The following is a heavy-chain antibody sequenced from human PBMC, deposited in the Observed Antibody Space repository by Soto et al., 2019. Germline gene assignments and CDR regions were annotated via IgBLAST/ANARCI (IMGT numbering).Heavy chain of an antibody. J-gene: IGHJ5*02. D-gene: IGHD3-3*01. CDR2: ISAYNGNT. V-gene: IGHV1-18*01. CDR3: ARVGTYYDFWSGYLTPNTWFDP. CDR1: GYTFTSYG. Sequence: QVPLVQSGAEVKKPGASVKVSCKASGYTFTSYGISWVRQAPGQGLEWMGWISAYNGNTNYAQKLQGRVTMTTDTSTSTAYMELRSLRSDDTAVYYCARVGTYYDFWSGYLTPNTWFDPWGQGTLVTVSS.